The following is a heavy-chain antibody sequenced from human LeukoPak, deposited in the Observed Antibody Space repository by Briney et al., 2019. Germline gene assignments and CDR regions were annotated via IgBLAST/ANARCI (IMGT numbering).Heavy chain of an antibody. D-gene: IGHD1-14*01. J-gene: IGHJ6*03. CDR3: AKTGPTGLGYIDV. CDR2: IRYDGSNK. CDR1: GFTFSSYG. Sequence: GGSLRLSCAASGFTFSSYGMHWVRQAPGKGLEWVAFIRYDGSNKYYADSVKGRFTISRDNSKNTLYLQMNSLRAEDTAVYYWAKTGPTGLGYIDVLGKRNPVTGS. V-gene: IGHV3-30*02.